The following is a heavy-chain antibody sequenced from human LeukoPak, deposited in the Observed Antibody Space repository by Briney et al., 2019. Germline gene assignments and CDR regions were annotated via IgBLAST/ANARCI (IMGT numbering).Heavy chain of an antibody. CDR3: ARDQEGFDY. CDR1: GYIFINNY. CDR2: IYPRDGST. V-gene: IGHV1-46*01. Sequence: ASVKVSCKASGYIFINNYIQWVRQAPGQGLEWVGMIYPRDGSTSYAQNFQGRVIVTRDTSTSTVHMELSGLTSEDTAVYYCARDQEGFDYWGQGTLVTVSS. J-gene: IGHJ4*02.